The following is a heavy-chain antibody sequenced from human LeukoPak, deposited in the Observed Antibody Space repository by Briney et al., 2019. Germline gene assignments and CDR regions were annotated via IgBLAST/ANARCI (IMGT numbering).Heavy chain of an antibody. CDR1: GYTFTGYY. J-gene: IGHJ5*02. Sequence: ASVKVSCKASGYTFTGYYMHWVRQAPGQGLEWMGIINPSGGSTSYAQKFQGRVTMTRDTSTSTVYMELSSLRSEDTAVYYCARDRSPRRIAAAGTGNWFDPWGQGTLVTVSS. D-gene: IGHD6-13*01. V-gene: IGHV1-46*01. CDR3: ARDRSPRRIAAAGTGNWFDP. CDR2: INPSGGST.